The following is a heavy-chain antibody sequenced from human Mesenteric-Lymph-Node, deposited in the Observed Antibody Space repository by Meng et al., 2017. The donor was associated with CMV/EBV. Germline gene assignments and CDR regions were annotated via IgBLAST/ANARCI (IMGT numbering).Heavy chain of an antibody. V-gene: IGHV4-34*01. CDR1: GGSFSGYY. D-gene: IGHD4-23*01. J-gene: IGHJ4*02. Sequence: QAPVRQWGQGLLKPSETLSLTCAVYGGSFSGYYWSWIRQPPGKGLEWIGEINHSGSTNYNPSLKSRVTISVDTSKNQFSLKLSSVTAADTAVYYCARHQRWLKSEGGFNYWGQGTLVTVSS. CDR2: INHSGST. CDR3: ARHQRWLKSEGGFNY.